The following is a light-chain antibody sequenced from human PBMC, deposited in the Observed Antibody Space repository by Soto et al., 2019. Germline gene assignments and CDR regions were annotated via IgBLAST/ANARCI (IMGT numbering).Light chain of an antibody. CDR2: DVS. V-gene: IGKV1-5*01. J-gene: IGKJ1*01. Sequence: DIQMTQSPSTLSASIGDRVTITCRASQNVSHWLAWYRQKPGKAPNLLIYDVSSSESGVPSRFSVSGSGTEFTLTVSSLQPDDFATYFCQQYYGFPWTFGQGTKVEIK. CDR1: QNVSHW. CDR3: QQYYGFPWT.